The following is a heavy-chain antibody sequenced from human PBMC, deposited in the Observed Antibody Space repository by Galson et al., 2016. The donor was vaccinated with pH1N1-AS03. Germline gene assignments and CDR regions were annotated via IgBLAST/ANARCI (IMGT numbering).Heavy chain of an antibody. V-gene: IGHV1-3*01. J-gene: IGHJ6*02. CDR3: ARDRGSGYDLFDYYYGMDG. CDR2: INAGNGNT. D-gene: IGHD5-12*01. Sequence: SVKVSCKASGYTFTSYAMHWVRQAPGQRLEWMGWINAGNGNTKYSQKFQGRVTITRDTSASTSYMELSSLRSEDTAVYYCARDRGSGYDLFDYYYGMDGWGQGTTVTVSS. CDR1: GYTFTSYA.